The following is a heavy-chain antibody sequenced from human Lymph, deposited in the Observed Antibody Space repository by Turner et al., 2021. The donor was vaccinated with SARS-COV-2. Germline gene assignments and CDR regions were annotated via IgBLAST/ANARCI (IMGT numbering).Heavy chain of an antibody. Sequence: EVQLVETGGGLIQPGRSLRLSCAASGIIVSRNYMNWVRQAPGKGLEWVSVMYSGGTTYYADSVKGRFTISRDNSKNTLYLQMNSLRVEDTAVYYCARDLGTYGMDVWGQGTTVTVSS. CDR1: GIIVSRNY. V-gene: IGHV3-53*02. CDR2: MYSGGTT. D-gene: IGHD6-13*01. J-gene: IGHJ6*02. CDR3: ARDLGTYGMDV.